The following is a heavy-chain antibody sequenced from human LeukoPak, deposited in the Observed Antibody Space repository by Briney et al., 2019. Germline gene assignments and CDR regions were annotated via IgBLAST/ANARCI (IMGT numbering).Heavy chain of an antibody. CDR1: GYSFTSYW. CDR3: ARHSRYCSGGSCYFDP. Sequence: GESLKISCKGSGYSFTSYWISWLRQMPGKGLEWMGRIDPSDSYTNYSPSFQGHVTISADKSISTAYLQWSSLKASDTAMYYCARHSRYCSGGSCYFDPWGQGTLVTVSS. V-gene: IGHV5-10-1*01. CDR2: IDPSDSYT. D-gene: IGHD2-15*01. J-gene: IGHJ5*02.